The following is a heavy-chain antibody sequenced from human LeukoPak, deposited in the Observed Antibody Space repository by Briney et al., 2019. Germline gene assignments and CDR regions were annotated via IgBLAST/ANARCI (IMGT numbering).Heavy chain of an antibody. CDR3: AKVPLDIVVVVAATVYYFDY. CDR1: GFTFSSYA. J-gene: IGHJ4*02. V-gene: IGHV3-23*01. CDR2: ISGSGGST. Sequence: PGGSLRLSCAASGFTFSSYAMSWVRQAPGKGLEWVSAISGSGGSTYYADSVRGRFTISRDNSKNTLYLQMNSLRAEDTAVYYCAKVPLDIVVVVAATVYYFDYWGQGTLVTVSS. D-gene: IGHD2-15*01.